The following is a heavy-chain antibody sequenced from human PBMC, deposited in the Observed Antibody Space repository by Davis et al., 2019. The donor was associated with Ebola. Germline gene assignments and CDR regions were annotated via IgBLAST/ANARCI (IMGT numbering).Heavy chain of an antibody. Sequence: PGGSLRLSCAASGFTFNKYWMHWVRQAPGKGLVYVSRISSDGGITSYADSVKGRFTISRDNAKNTLYLHMNSLRVEDTAVYYCAKRWQVRYFGYWGQGTLVTVSS. J-gene: IGHJ4*02. CDR1: GFTFNKYW. D-gene: IGHD4-23*01. CDR2: ISSDGGIT. V-gene: IGHV3-74*01. CDR3: AKRWQVRYFGY.